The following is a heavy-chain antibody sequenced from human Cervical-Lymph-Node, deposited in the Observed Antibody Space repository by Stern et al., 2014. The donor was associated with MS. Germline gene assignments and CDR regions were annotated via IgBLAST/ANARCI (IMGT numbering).Heavy chain of an antibody. J-gene: IGHJ4*02. CDR2: IYSSGST. CDR1: GGSISSDNYY. D-gene: IGHD6-19*01. V-gene: IGHV4-39*01. Sequence: QLQLQESGPGLVKPSETLSLRCTVSGGSISSDNYYWGWIRQPPGKGLEWIGSIYSSGSTYYNSSLQSRVTISVDTSKNQFSLKLSSVTAADMAVYYCARKLAYTSALDWGQGTLVTVSS. CDR3: ARKLAYTSALD.